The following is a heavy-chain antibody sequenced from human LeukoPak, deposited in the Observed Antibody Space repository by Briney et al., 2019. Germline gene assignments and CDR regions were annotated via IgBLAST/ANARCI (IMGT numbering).Heavy chain of an antibody. CDR3: ARGGGPSNWFDP. V-gene: IGHV4-38-2*02. Sequence: SETLSLTCTVSGYSISSGYYWGWTRQPPGKGLEWIGSIYHSGSTYYNPSLKSRVTISVDTSKNQFSLKLSSVTAADTAVYYCARGGGPSNWFDPWGQGTLVTVSS. J-gene: IGHJ5*02. CDR1: GYSISSGYY. D-gene: IGHD4-23*01. CDR2: IYHSGST.